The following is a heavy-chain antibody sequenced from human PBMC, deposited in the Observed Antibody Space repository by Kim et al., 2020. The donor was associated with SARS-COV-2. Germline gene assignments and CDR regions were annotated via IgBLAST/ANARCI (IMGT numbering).Heavy chain of an antibody. CDR1: GFTFSSYS. J-gene: IGHJ6*02. CDR2: ISSSSSYI. Sequence: GGSLRLSCAASGFTFSSYSMNWVRQAPGKGLEWVSSISSSSSYIYYADSVKGRFTISRDNAKNSLYLQMNSLRAEDTAVYYCARDLGYCYGLNYGMDVWGQGTTVTVSS. CDR3: ARDLGYCYGLNYGMDV. V-gene: IGHV3-21*01. D-gene: IGHD5-18*01.